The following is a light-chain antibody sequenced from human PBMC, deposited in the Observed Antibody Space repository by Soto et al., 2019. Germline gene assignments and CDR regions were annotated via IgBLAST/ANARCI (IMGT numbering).Light chain of an antibody. CDR3: QLYGSSPLFT. CDR2: GAS. V-gene: IGKV3-20*01. Sequence: EIVMTQSPDTLSLSPGERATLSCRAGQSVSSTYLAWFQQKPGQTPRLVLSGASSRATGIPERFSGSGSRTAFTLTISRLEPEAFAVYWCQLYGSSPLFTFGPGTKVDIK. J-gene: IGKJ3*01. CDR1: QSVSSTY.